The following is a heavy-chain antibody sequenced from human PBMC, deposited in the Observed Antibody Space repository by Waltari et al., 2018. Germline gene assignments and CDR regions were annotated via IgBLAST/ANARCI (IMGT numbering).Heavy chain of an antibody. J-gene: IGHJ3*02. Sequence: QVQLQQWGAGLLKPSETPSLTCAVYGGSFSGYYWSWIRQPPGKGLEWIGEINHSGSTNYNPSLKSRVTISVDTSKNQFSLKLSSVTAADTAVYYCARGRRRNIVVVPAAKTAFDIWGQGTMVTVSS. CDR1: GGSFSGYY. CDR2: INHSGST. D-gene: IGHD2-2*01. CDR3: ARGRRRNIVVVPAAKTAFDI. V-gene: IGHV4-34*01.